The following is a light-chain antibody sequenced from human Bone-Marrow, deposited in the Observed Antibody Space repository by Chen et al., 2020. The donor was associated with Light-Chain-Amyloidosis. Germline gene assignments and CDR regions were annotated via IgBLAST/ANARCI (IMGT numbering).Light chain of an antibody. J-gene: IGKJ1*01. CDR1: QILGTN. Sequence: EIVLTQSPDTLYVSPGGIATLSCRDSQILGTNLAWYQQKPDQPPRLLIYGASTRATGIPARFSGSGSGTEFTLTISSLQSEDFAVYYCQQFHDWRTFGQGTKVEI. V-gene: IGKV3D-15*01. CDR2: GAS. CDR3: QQFHDWRT.